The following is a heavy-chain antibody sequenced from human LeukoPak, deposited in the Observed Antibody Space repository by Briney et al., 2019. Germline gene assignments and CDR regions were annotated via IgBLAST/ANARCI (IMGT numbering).Heavy chain of an antibody. CDR1: GFTFSNYW. V-gene: IGHV3-7*01. D-gene: IGHD5-12*01. Sequence: VGSLRLSCAASGFTFSNYWMTWVRQAPGKGLEWVAHINQDGSEEHYMDSVKARFTISRDNAKNSLSLQMNSLRAEDTAVYYCVRDGGVSGYDLLDYWGQGTLVTVSS. CDR2: INQDGSEE. CDR3: VRDGGVSGYDLLDY. J-gene: IGHJ4*02.